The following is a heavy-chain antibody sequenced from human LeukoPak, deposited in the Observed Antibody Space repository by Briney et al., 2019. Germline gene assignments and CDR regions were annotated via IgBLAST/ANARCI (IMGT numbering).Heavy chain of an antibody. Sequence: PGGSLSLPCAASGLTISGFAMSWVRQAPGEGLDWVSAISGSGTTTYYADSVKGRFTISRDNSKNTRYLQMTSLRAEETAVYYCAKDQSGYCSGGSCRSLWGQGTLVTVSS. CDR2: ISGSGTTT. CDR1: GLTISGFA. J-gene: IGHJ4*02. CDR3: AKDQSGYCSGGSCRSL. D-gene: IGHD2-15*01. V-gene: IGHV3-23*01.